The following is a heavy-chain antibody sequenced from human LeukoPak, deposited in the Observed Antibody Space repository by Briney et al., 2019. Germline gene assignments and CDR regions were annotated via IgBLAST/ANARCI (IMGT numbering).Heavy chain of an antibody. J-gene: IGHJ3*02. CDR2: INPSGGST. D-gene: IGHD6-6*01. CDR1: GYTFTSYY. V-gene: IGHV1-46*01. CDR3: ARRYGAARAGRDAFDI. Sequence: ASVTVSCTASGYTFTSYYMHWVRQAPGQGLEWMGIINPSGGSTSYAQKFQGRVTMTRDMSTSTVYMELSSLRSEDAAVYYCARRYGAARAGRDAFDIWGQGTMVTVSS.